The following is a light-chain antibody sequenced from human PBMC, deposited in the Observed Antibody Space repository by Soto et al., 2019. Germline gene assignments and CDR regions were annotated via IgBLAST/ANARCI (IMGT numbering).Light chain of an antibody. CDR3: QQVNVYPST. CDR2: DVS. CDR1: QSVSNW. Sequence: DIQMTQSPSTLSASVGERVTITFRASQSVSNWLAWYQQKPGKAPKVLIYDVSSLDRGVPSRFSGGGSGTDFTLTISSLQPEDFATYYCQQVNVYPSTFGGGTKVDIK. J-gene: IGKJ4*01. V-gene: IGKV1-5*01.